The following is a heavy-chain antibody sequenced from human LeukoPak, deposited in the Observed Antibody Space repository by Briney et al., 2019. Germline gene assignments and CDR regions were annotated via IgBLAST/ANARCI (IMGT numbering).Heavy chain of an antibody. CDR3: ARDWGRDYFDGTGYPLDY. D-gene: IGHD3-22*01. V-gene: IGHV3-21*01. CDR2: ISSSSSYI. J-gene: IGHJ4*02. CDR1: GFTFSNAW. Sequence: GGSLRLSCAASGFTFSNAWMSWVRQAPGKGLEWVSSISSSSSYIYYADSVKGRFTVSRDNAKNSPSLQMKSLRAEDTAVYYCARDWGRDYFDGTGYPLDYWGLGALDTVSS.